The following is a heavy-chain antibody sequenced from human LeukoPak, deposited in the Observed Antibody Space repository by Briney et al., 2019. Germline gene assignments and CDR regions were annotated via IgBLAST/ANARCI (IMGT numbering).Heavy chain of an antibody. D-gene: IGHD6-13*01. J-gene: IGHJ4*02. Sequence: PSETLSLTCTVSGGSITITSSYWGWIRQPPGKGLEWIGSIYYGGNTYYSPSLKSGVTISVDTSKNQFSLNLSSVTAADTAMYYCATSSSWYRFDYWGQGTLVTVSS. CDR1: GGSITITSSY. V-gene: IGHV4-39*01. CDR3: ATSSSWYRFDY. CDR2: IYYGGNT.